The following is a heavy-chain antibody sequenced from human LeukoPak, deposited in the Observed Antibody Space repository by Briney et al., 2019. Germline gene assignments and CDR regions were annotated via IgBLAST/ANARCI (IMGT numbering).Heavy chain of an antibody. Sequence: GGSLRLSCAASGFTFSSYAMHWVRQAPGKGLEWVAVISYDGSNKYYADSVKGRFTIPRDNSKNTLYLQMNSLRAEDTAVYYCARDPEYYYDSSGYPQYYFDYWGQGTLVTVSS. D-gene: IGHD3-22*01. J-gene: IGHJ4*02. CDR2: ISYDGSNK. V-gene: IGHV3-30*01. CDR3: ARDPEYYYDSSGYPQYYFDY. CDR1: GFTFSSYA.